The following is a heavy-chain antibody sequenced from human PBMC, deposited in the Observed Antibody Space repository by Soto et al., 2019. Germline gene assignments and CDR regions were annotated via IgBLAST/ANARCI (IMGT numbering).Heavy chain of an antibody. CDR2: IYYSGST. CDR3: ARIRSSMVRGVIPYYFDY. Sequence: SETLSLTCTVSGGSISSYYWSWIRQPPGKGLEWIGYIYYSGSTNYNPSLKSRVTISVDTSKNQFSLKLSSVTAADTAVYYCARIRSSMVRGVIPYYFDYWGQGTLVTVSS. CDR1: GGSISSYY. D-gene: IGHD3-10*01. V-gene: IGHV4-59*01. J-gene: IGHJ4*02.